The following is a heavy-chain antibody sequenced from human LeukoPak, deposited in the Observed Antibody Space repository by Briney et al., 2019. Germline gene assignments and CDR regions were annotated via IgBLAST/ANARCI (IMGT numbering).Heavy chain of an antibody. V-gene: IGHV4-34*01. Sequence: SETLSLTCAVYGVSFSGYYWSWIRQPPGKGLEWIGEINHSGSTNYNPSLKSRVTISVDTSKNQFSLKLSSVTAADTAVYYCARGPGYCSSTSCYVSYYYYYGMDVWGKGTTVTVSS. CDR3: ARGPGYCSSTSCYVSYYYYYGMDV. J-gene: IGHJ6*04. CDR2: INHSGST. CDR1: GVSFSGYY. D-gene: IGHD2-2*01.